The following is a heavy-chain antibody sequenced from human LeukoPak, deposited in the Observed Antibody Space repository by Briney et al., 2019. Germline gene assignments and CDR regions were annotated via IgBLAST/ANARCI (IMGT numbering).Heavy chain of an antibody. CDR1: GYTFSSYE. D-gene: IGHD3-22*01. CDR3: ARNYYHDSASHYTDS. Sequence: ASVKVSCKASGYTFSSYEISWVRQAPGQGLEWMGWISTKDGKTRHAQKFQGRLSMTADTSTRVVYLELRSLTSDDTAFYFCARNYYHDSASHYTDSWGQGTLVTVSS. CDR2: ISTKDGKT. J-gene: IGHJ4*02. V-gene: IGHV1-18*01.